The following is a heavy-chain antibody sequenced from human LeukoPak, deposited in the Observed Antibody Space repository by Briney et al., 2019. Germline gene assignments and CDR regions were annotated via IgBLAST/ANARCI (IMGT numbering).Heavy chain of an antibody. V-gene: IGHV3-23*01. Sequence: GGSLRLSCAGSGFTFNTSAMIGVRQAPGEGREWSSAISGSGRSTYYADYVRGRFPISRDNSKNTLYLQMNSLRADDTAVYFCAKGRGARVYNWFDTWGQGILVTVSS. D-gene: IGHD1-14*01. CDR3: AKGRGARVYNWFDT. J-gene: IGHJ5*02. CDR1: GFTFNTSA. CDR2: ISGSGRST.